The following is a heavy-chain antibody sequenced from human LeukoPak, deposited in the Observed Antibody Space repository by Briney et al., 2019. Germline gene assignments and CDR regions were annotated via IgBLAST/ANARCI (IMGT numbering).Heavy chain of an antibody. CDR1: GFTFSSYG. Sequence: PGGSLRLSYAASGFTFSSYGMHWVRQAPGKGLEWVAFIRYDGSNKYYADSVKGRFTISRDNSKNTLYLQMNSLRAEDTAVYYCAKRAAAEIDYWGQGTLVTVSS. CDR3: AKRAAAEIDY. V-gene: IGHV3-30*02. J-gene: IGHJ4*02. D-gene: IGHD6-13*01. CDR2: IRYDGSNK.